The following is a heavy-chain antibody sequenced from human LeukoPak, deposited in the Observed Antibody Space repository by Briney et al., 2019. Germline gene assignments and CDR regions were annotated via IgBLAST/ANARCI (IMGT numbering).Heavy chain of an antibody. D-gene: IGHD4-23*01. CDR1: GGSISSGGYY. V-gene: IGHV4-31*03. CDR3: ARGESSHDYGGNLPFDP. Sequence: SETLSLTCTVSGGSISSGGYYWSWIRQHPGKGLEWIGYIYYSGSTYYNPSLKSRVTISVDTSKNQFSLKLSSVTAADTAVYYCARGESSHDYGGNLPFDPWGQGTLVTVSS. CDR2: IYYSGST. J-gene: IGHJ5*02.